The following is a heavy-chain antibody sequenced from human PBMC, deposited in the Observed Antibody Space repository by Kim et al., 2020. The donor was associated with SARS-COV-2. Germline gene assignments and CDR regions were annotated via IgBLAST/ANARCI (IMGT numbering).Heavy chain of an antibody. CDR2: IYTSGST. V-gene: IGHV4-4*07. CDR3: AREIQNCSSTSCYWVYDYYYMDV. Sequence: SETLSLTCTVSGGSISNYYWSWIRQPAGKGLEWIGRIYTSGSTNYNPSLKSRVTMSVDTAKNQFSLKLSSVTAADTAVYYCAREIQNCSSTSCYWVYDYYYMDVWGKGTPVTVSS. J-gene: IGHJ6*03. CDR1: GGSISNYY. D-gene: IGHD2-2*01.